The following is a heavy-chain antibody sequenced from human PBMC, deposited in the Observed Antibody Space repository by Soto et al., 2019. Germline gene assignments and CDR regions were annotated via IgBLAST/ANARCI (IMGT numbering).Heavy chain of an antibody. CDR1: GGSISSYY. V-gene: IGHV4-59*12. D-gene: IGHD3-3*01. CDR3: ARGSRNFWSGYSRALDY. CDR2: IYYSGST. Sequence: PSETLSLTCTVSGGSISSYYWSWIRQPPGKGLEWIGYIYYSGSTNYNPSLKSRVTISVDTSKNQFSLKLSSVTAADTAVYYCARGSRNFWSGYSRALDYWGQGTLVTVSS. J-gene: IGHJ4*02.